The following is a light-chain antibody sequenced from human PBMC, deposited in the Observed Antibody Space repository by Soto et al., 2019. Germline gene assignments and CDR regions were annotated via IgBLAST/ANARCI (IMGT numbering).Light chain of an antibody. V-gene: IGLV1-47*01. CDR2: RNN. J-gene: IGLJ7*01. CDR1: SSNIGSKY. CDR3: AAWDDSLSGLAV. Sequence: QSALTQPPSASGTPGQRVTISCSGSSSNIGSKYVYWYQQLPGTAPKLLIYRNNQRPSGVPDRFSGSKSGTSASLAISGLRSEDEADYYCAAWDDSLSGLAVFGGGTQLTVL.